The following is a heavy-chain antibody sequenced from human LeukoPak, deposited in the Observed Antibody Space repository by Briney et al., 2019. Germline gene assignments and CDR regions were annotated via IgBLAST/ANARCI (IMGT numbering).Heavy chain of an antibody. D-gene: IGHD2-15*01. CDR3: AKQLGYCSDGSCYFPY. J-gene: IGHJ4*02. V-gene: IGHV3-23*01. CDR2: ISNNGGYT. CDR1: GFTFSSYA. Sequence: GGSLRLSCAASGFTFSSYAMSWVRQAPGRGLEWVSAISNNGGYTYYADSVQGRFTISRDNSKSTLCLQMNSLRAEDTAVYYCAKQLGYCSDGSCYFPYWGQGTLVTVSS.